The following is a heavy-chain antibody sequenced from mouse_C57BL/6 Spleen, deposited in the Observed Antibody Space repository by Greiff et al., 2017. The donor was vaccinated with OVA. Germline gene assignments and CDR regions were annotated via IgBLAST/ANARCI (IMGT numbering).Heavy chain of an antibody. Sequence: ESGPGLVKPSQSLSITCTVTGYSITSGYDWHWIRHFPGNKLEWMGYISYSGCTNYNPSLKSRISITHDTSKNHSFRQLSSVTTEDTATYYLARDASGYAMDYWGQGTSVTVSS. CDR2: ISYSGCT. J-gene: IGHJ4*01. V-gene: IGHV3-1*01. D-gene: IGHD1-3*01. CDR1: GYSITSGYD. CDR3: ARDASGYAMDY.